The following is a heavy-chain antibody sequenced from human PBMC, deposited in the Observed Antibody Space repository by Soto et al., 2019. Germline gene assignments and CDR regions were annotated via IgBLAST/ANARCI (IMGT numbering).Heavy chain of an antibody. CDR1: GFPSDTYD. CDR2: INGRGDRT. J-gene: IGHJ4*02. D-gene: IGHD1-26*01. CDR3: AKEGGGGSYEPYFDF. V-gene: IGHV3-23*01. Sequence: GVSLSLSCADSGFPSDTYDMSWVRQAPGKGLEWVSGINGRGDRTFVADSVKGRFSISRDISTDTVYLQMNSLKPEDTAVYYCAKEGGGGSYEPYFDFWGQGTVVIVSS.